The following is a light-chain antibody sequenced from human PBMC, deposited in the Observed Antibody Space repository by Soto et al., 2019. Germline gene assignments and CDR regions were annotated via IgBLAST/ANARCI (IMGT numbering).Light chain of an antibody. CDR1: QSVTTF. J-gene: IGKJ4*01. CDR3: QQRTNWPLT. Sequence: EIVLTQSPDTLSLSPGERATLSCRASQSVTTFLAWYQQKPGQAPRLLIYDASKRATGIPARFSGSGSGTDFTLTISSLEPEDFAVYYCQQRTNWPLTFGGGTKVEIK. CDR2: DAS. V-gene: IGKV3-11*01.